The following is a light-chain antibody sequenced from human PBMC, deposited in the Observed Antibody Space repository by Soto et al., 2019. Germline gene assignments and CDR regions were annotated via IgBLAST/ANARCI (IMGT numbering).Light chain of an antibody. J-gene: IGKJ1*01. CDR2: AAS. Sequence: EIVMTQSPATLSVSPGERATLSCRASQSLSFNLAWYQQKPGQAPRLRIYAASTRATGIPARFSGSGSGTEFTLTISSLQSEDFAVYYCQQYYRWPQTFGQGTKVEIK. V-gene: IGKV3-15*01. CDR3: QQYYRWPQT. CDR1: QSLSFN.